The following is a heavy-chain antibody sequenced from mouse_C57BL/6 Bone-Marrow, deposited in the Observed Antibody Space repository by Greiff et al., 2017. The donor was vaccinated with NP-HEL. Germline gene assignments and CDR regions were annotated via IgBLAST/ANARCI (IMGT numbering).Heavy chain of an antibody. D-gene: IGHD3-2*02. V-gene: IGHV1-18*01. J-gene: IGHJ4*01. CDR2: INPNNGGT. CDR3: ARDSSDYYAMDY. CDR1: GYTFTDYN. Sequence: EVQLQQSGPELVKPGASVKIPCKASGYTFTDYNMDWVKQSHGKSLEWIGDINPNNGGTIYNQKFKGKATLTVDKSSSTAYMELRSLTSEDTAVDYCARDSSDYYAMDYWGQGTSVTVSS.